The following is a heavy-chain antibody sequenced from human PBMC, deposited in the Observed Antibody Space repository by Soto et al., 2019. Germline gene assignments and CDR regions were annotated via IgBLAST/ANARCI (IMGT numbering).Heavy chain of an antibody. V-gene: IGHV3-23*01. CDR1: GFTFSSYA. CDR2: ISGSGGST. Sequence: GGSLRLSCAASGFTFSSYAMSWVRQAPGKGLEWVSAISGSGGSTYYADSVKGRFTISRDNSKNTLYLQMNSLRAEDTAVYYCAKDLEERAPSTYSSSWYGLTSQDYWGQGTLVTVSS. D-gene: IGHD6-13*01. CDR3: AKDLEERAPSTYSSSWYGLTSQDY. J-gene: IGHJ4*02.